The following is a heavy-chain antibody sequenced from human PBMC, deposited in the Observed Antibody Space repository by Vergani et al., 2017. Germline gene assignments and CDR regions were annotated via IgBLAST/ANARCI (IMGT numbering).Heavy chain of an antibody. CDR3: ARANVDTAMVSFDY. J-gene: IGHJ4*02. CDR2: IYYSGST. Sequence: QVQLQESGPGLVKPSETLSLTCTVSGGSVSSGSYYWSWIRQPAGKGLEWIGYIYYSGSTNYNPSLKSRVTISVDTSKNQFSLKLSSVTAADTAVYYCARANVDTAMVSFDYWGQGTLVTVSS. CDR1: GGSVSSGSYY. D-gene: IGHD5-18*01. V-gene: IGHV4-61*10.